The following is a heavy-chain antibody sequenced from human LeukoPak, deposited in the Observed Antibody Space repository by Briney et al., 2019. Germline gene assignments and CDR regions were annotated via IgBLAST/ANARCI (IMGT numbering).Heavy chain of an antibody. J-gene: IGHJ4*02. CDR2: ISSSSSYI. Sequence: PGGSLRLSCAASGFTFSSYSMNWVRQAPGKGLDWVSSISSSSSYIYYADSVKGRLTISRDNDKNSLYLQMNSLRAEDTAVYYCARERPDKNYDFWSGANTPNYFDYWGQGTLVTVSS. D-gene: IGHD3-3*01. CDR1: GFTFSSYS. CDR3: ARERPDKNYDFWSGANTPNYFDY. V-gene: IGHV3-21*01.